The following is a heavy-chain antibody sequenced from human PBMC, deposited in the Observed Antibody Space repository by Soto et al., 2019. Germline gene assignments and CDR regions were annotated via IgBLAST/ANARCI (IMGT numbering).Heavy chain of an antibody. Sequence: KTSETLSLTCAVSGGSISSSNWWSWVRQPPGKGLEWIGEIYHSGSTNYNPSLKSRVTISVDKSKNQFSLKLSSVTAADTAVYYCARATYYDFWSGYQRLPHLDYWGQGTLVTVSS. CDR3: ARATYYDFWSGYQRLPHLDY. D-gene: IGHD3-3*01. J-gene: IGHJ4*02. V-gene: IGHV4-4*02. CDR2: IYHSGST. CDR1: GGSISSSNW.